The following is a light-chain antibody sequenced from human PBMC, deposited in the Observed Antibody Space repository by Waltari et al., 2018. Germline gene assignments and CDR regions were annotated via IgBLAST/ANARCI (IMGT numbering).Light chain of an antibody. CDR3: QQLNSYQWT. J-gene: IGKJ1*01. V-gene: IGKV1-9*01. Sequence: IQLTQSPSSLSASVGDRVTITCRASQGISNDLAWYQQKPGKAPKLLIYAASTLQSGVPSRVSGSGSVTDFTLTISSLQPEDFATYYCQQLNSYQWTFGQGTKVEIK. CDR1: QGISND. CDR2: AAS.